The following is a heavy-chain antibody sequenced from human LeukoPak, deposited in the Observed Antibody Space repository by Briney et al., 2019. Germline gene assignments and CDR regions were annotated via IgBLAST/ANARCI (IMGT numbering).Heavy chain of an antibody. Sequence: ASVKVSCKASGGTFSSYAISWVRQAPGQGLEWMGGIIPIFGTANYAQKFQGRVTITADESMSTAYMELSSLRSEDTAVYYCAGSGVVTPGDYYYYYYMDVWGKGTTVTVSS. CDR2: IIPIFGTA. CDR1: GGTFSSYA. CDR3: AGSGVVTPGDYYYYYYMDV. D-gene: IGHD4-23*01. V-gene: IGHV1-69*13. J-gene: IGHJ6*03.